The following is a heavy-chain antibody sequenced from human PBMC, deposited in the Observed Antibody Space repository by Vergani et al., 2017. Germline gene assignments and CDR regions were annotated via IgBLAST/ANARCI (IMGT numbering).Heavy chain of an antibody. CDR3: AKDYNIMGALHY. V-gene: IGHV3-11*01. CDR1: GFSFSDHY. J-gene: IGHJ4*02. CDR2: ISNSGNTI. D-gene: IGHD3-22*01. Sequence: QVQLVESGGGLVKPGGSLRLSCAASGFSFSDHYMTWIRQAPGKGLEWVSYISNSGNTIEYADSVTGRFTISRDNSKNTLFLQLKTLRAEDTGVYYCAKDYNIMGALHYWGQGTLVAVSS.